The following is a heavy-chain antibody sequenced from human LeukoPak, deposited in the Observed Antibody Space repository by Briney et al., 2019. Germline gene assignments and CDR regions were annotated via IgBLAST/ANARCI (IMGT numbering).Heavy chain of an antibody. J-gene: IGHJ6*03. D-gene: IGHD4-17*01. CDR3: TTQIKEYGDYYYYMDV. CDR1: GFTFSSYS. V-gene: IGHV3-73*01. Sequence: GGSLRLSCAASGFTFSSYSMNWVRQASGKGLEWVGLIRTKANSYATAYAASVKGRFTISRDDSKNTAYLQMNSLKTEDTAVYYCTTQIKEYGDYYYYMDVWGKGTTVTVSS. CDR2: IRTKANSYAT.